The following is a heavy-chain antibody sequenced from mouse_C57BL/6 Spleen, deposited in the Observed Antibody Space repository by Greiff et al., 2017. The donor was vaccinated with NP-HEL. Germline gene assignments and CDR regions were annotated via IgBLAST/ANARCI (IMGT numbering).Heavy chain of an antibody. CDR3: AMPVRLYYYAMDY. CDR1: GFTFSDYG. CDR2: ISSGSSTI. V-gene: IGHV5-17*01. D-gene: IGHD2-14*01. J-gene: IGHJ4*01. Sequence: EVQGVESGGGLVKPGGSLKLSCAASGFTFSDYGMHWVRQAPEKGLEWVAYISSGSSTIYYADTVKGRFTISRDNAKNTLFLQMTSLRSEDTAMYYCAMPVRLYYYAMDYWGQGTSVTVSS.